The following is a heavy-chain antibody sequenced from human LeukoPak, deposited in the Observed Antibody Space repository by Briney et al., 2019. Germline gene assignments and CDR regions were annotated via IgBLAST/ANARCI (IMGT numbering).Heavy chain of an antibody. V-gene: IGHV1-2*02. D-gene: IGHD2-8*01. CDR3: ARVLNPEGDWFDP. Sequence: GASVKVSCKASGYTLTGYYMHWVRQAPGQGLEWMGWINPNSGGTNYAQKFQGRVTMTRDTSISTAYMELSRLRSDDTAVYYCARVLNPEGDWFDPWGQGTLVTVSS. CDR2: INPNSGGT. CDR1: GYTLTGYY. J-gene: IGHJ5*02.